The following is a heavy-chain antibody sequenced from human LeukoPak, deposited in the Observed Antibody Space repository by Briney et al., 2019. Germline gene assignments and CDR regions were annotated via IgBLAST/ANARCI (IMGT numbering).Heavy chain of an antibody. CDR1: GGTFSSYA. Sequence: SVKVSCKASGGTFSSYAISWVRQAPGQGLEWMGRIIPIFGTANYAQKFQGRVTITTDESTSTAYMELSSLGSEDTAVYYCARNGDYGGELDYWGQGTLVTVSS. D-gene: IGHD4-23*01. CDR2: IIPIFGTA. V-gene: IGHV1-69*05. CDR3: ARNGDYGGELDY. J-gene: IGHJ4*02.